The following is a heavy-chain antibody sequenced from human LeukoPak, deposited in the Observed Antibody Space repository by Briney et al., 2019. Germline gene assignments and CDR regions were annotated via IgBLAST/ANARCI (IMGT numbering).Heavy chain of an antibody. Sequence: SETLSLTCTVSGGSISSSSYYGGWIRQPPGKGLEWIGSIYNSASTYYNPSLKSRVTISVDTSKNQFSLKLSSVTAADTAVYYCARDPDGYCSGGSCYVNWFDPWGQGTLVTVSS. CDR3: ARDPDGYCSGGSCYVNWFDP. D-gene: IGHD2-15*01. CDR1: GGSISSSSYY. CDR2: IYNSAST. J-gene: IGHJ5*02. V-gene: IGHV4-39*02.